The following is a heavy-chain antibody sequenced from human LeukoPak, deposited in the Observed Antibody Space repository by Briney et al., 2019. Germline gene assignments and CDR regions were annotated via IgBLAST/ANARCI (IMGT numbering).Heavy chain of an antibody. CDR1: GFTFSTYW. D-gene: IGHD1-26*01. CDR3: ARTTSMSYVGDAFDI. J-gene: IGHJ3*02. Sequence: GGSLRLSCAASGFTFSTYWMHWVRQAPGKGLVWVSRINSDGSSTTYANSVKGRFTISRDNAKNTLYLQMNSLRAEDTAMYYCARTTSMSYVGDAFDIWGQGTMVTVSS. V-gene: IGHV3-74*01. CDR2: INSDGSST.